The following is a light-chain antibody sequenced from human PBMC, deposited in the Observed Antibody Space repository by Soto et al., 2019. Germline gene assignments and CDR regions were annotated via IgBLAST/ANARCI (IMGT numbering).Light chain of an antibody. CDR2: GNS. Sequence: QPVLTQPPSVSGAPGQRVTISCTGSSSNIGAVYDVHWYQQLPGTAPKLLIYGNSNRPSGVPDRFSGSKSGTSASLAITGLQAEDEADYYCQSYDSSLRGWVFGGGTKLTVL. V-gene: IGLV1-40*01. CDR1: SSNIGAVYD. CDR3: QSYDSSLRGWV. J-gene: IGLJ3*02.